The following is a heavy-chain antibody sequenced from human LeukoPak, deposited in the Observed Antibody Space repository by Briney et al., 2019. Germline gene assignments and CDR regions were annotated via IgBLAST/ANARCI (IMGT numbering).Heavy chain of an antibody. CDR2: IIPIFGTA. D-gene: IGHD4-11*01. Sequence: SVKVSCKASGCTFSSYGISWVRQAPGQGLEWMGGIIPIFGTANYAQKFQGRVTITTDKSTSTAYMELSSRRSEDTVVYYCAIRPTTVTTFYFDYWGQGTLVTVSS. V-gene: IGHV1-69*05. CDR1: GCTFSSYG. CDR3: AIRPTTVTTFYFDY. J-gene: IGHJ4*02.